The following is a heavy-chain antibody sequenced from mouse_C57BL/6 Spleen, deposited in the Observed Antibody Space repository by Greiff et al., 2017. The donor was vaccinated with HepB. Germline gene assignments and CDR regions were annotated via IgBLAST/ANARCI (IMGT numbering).Heavy chain of an antibody. V-gene: IGHV2-2*01. D-gene: IGHD4-1*01. CDR2: IWSGGST. CDR3: ARNWDWDGGNYFDY. J-gene: IGHJ2*01. Sequence: QVQLKESGPGLVQPSQSLSITCTVSGFSLTSYGVHWVRQSPGKGLEWLGVIWSGGSTDYNAAFISRLSISKDNSKSQVFFKMNSLQADDTAIYYCARNWDWDGGNYFDYWGQGTTLTVSS. CDR1: GFSLTSYG.